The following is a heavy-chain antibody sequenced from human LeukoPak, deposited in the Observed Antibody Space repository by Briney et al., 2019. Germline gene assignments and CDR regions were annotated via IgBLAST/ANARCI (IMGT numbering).Heavy chain of an antibody. V-gene: IGHV4-39*01. CDR2: IYYSGST. D-gene: IGHD3-16*01. CDR1: GGSISSSSYY. CDR3: AYEGGSS. Sequence: SETLSLTCTVSGGSISSSSYYWGWIRQPPGKGLEWIGSIYYSGSTYYNPSLKSRVTISVDTSKNQFSLKLSSVTAADTAVYYCAYEGGSSWGQGTLVTVSS. J-gene: IGHJ5*02.